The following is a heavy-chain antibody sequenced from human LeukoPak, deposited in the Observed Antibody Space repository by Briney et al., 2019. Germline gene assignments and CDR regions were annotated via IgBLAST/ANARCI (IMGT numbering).Heavy chain of an antibody. CDR1: GGTFSSYA. CDR3: ARDRGRYYDSRGFYWEYYFDS. J-gene: IGHJ4*02. D-gene: IGHD3-22*01. Sequence: ASVKVSCKASGGTFSSYAISWVRQAPGQGLEWMGRIIPILGIANYAQKFQGRVTITADKSTSTAYMELSSLRSEDTAVYYCARDRGRYYDSRGFYWEYYFDSWGQGILVTVST. V-gene: IGHV1-69*04. CDR2: IIPILGIA.